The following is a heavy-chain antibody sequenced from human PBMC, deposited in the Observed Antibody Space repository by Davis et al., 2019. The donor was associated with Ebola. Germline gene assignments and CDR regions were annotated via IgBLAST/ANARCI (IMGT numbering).Heavy chain of an antibody. CDR3: AHSALEYSSGWGKHSFDY. CDR1: GFSLSTSGVG. V-gene: IGHV2-5*02. CDR2: IYWDDDK. D-gene: IGHD6-19*01. J-gene: IGHJ4*02. Sequence: SGPTLVKPTQTLTLTCTFSGFSLSTSGVGVGWIRQPPGKALEWLALIYWDDDKRYSPSLKSRLTITKDTSKNQVVLTMTNMDPVDTATYYCAHSALEYSSGWGKHSFDYWGQGTLVTVSS.